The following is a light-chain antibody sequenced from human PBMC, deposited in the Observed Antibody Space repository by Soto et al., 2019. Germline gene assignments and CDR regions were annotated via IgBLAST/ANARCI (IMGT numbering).Light chain of an antibody. CDR2: DAS. V-gene: IGKV3-11*01. Sequence: EIVLTQSPATLSLSPGERATLSCRAGQSISSYLAWYQQKPGQAPRLLIYDASSRATGIPARFSGSGSGTDFTLTISSLGPDDFAVYYCQHGGAFGPGTKVDIK. J-gene: IGKJ3*01. CDR1: QSISSY. CDR3: QHGGA.